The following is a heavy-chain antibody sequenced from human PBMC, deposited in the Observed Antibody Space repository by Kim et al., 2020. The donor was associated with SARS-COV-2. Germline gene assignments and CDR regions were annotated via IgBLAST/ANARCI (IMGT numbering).Heavy chain of an antibody. CDR2: ISYDGSNK. D-gene: IGHD3-10*01. CDR1: GFTFSSYG. J-gene: IGHJ4*02. V-gene: IGHV3-30*18. CDR3: AKDYHDTMVRGALD. Sequence: GGSLRLSCAASGFTFSSYGMHWVRQAPGKGLEWVAVISYDGSNKYYADSVKGRFTISRDNSKNTLYLQMNSLRAEDTAVYYCAKDYHDTMVRGALDWGQGTLVTVSS.